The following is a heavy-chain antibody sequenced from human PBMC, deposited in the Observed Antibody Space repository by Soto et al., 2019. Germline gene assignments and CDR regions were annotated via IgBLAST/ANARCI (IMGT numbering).Heavy chain of an antibody. Sequence: SETLSLISPVSGGSICTHYWSWIRQPPGKGLEWIGYIYYSGSTNYNPSLKSRVTISVDTSKNQFSLKLSSVTAADTAVYYCARQQWLVLNAFDIWGQGTMVT. D-gene: IGHD6-19*01. CDR2: IYYSGST. V-gene: IGHV4-59*11. CDR1: GGSICTHY. CDR3: ARQQWLVLNAFDI. J-gene: IGHJ3*02.